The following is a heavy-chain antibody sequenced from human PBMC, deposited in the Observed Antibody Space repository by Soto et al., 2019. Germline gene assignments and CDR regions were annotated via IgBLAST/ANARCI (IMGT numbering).Heavy chain of an antibody. CDR2: IFSDDEK. Sequence: QVTLKESGPVLVKPTETLTLTCLVSGFSLRNIRMGVTWIRQPPWKALEWLAHIFSDDEKSYSTSLKNRLAISKDTSKSQVVLTMTHMDPGDTATYYCARIRGPYYNNSGSYREKWFDSWGQGILVTVSS. CDR1: GFSLRNIRMG. D-gene: IGHD3-22*01. CDR3: ARIRGPYYNNSGSYREKWFDS. V-gene: IGHV2-26*01. J-gene: IGHJ5*01.